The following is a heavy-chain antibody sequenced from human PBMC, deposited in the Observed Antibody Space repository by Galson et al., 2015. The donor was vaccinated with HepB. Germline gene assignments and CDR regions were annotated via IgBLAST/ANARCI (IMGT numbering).Heavy chain of an antibody. V-gene: IGHV1-69*04. Sequence: SVKVSCKASGGTFSSYAISWVRQAPGQGLEWMGRIIPILGIANYAQKFQGRVTITADKSTSTAYMELSSLRSEDTAVYYCAAGYYGSGRGAFDIWGQGTMVTVSS. D-gene: IGHD3-10*01. CDR2: IIPILGIA. J-gene: IGHJ3*02. CDR3: AAGYYGSGRGAFDI. CDR1: GGTFSSYA.